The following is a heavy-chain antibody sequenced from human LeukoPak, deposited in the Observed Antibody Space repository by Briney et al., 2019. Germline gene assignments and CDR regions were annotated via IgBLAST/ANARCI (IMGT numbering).Heavy chain of an antibody. CDR3: ARAEGYGGELDS. Sequence: GGSLRLSCAASGFTFSTYAMHWVRQAPGKGLEWVAVIPYDGSNKYYADSVKGRFTISRENSKNRLYLQMNSLRAEDTAVYYCARAEGYGGELDSWGQGTLVTVSS. J-gene: IGHJ4*02. V-gene: IGHV3-30*04. CDR1: GFTFSTYA. CDR2: IPYDGSNK. D-gene: IGHD4-23*01.